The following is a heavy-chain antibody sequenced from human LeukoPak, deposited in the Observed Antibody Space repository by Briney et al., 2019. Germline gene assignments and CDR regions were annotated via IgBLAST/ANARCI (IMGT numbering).Heavy chain of an antibody. Sequence: ASVKVSCKASGYTLTSYYMHWVRQAPGQGLEWMAIISPSGGSTFYAQKFQGRVTMTRDMSTSTAYMELSSLRSEDTAVYYCARESLGSTMVRGVIIPHYFDYWGQGTLVTVSS. J-gene: IGHJ4*02. CDR3: ARESLGSTMVRGVIIPHYFDY. CDR1: GYTLTSYY. CDR2: ISPSGGST. D-gene: IGHD3-10*01. V-gene: IGHV1-46*01.